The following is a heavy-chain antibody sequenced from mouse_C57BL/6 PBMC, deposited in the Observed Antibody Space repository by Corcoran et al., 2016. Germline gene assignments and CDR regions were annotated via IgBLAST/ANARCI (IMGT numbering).Heavy chain of an antibody. Sequence: EVQLQQSGPVLVKPGASVKMSCKASGYTFTDYYMNWLKQSHGKSLEWIGVINPYNGGTSYNQKFKGKATLTVDKSSSTAYMELNSLTSEDSAVYYCATTVVADYWGQGTTLTVSS. CDR1: GYTFTDYY. V-gene: IGHV1-19*01. D-gene: IGHD1-1*01. CDR3: ATTVVADY. J-gene: IGHJ2*01. CDR2: INPYNGGT.